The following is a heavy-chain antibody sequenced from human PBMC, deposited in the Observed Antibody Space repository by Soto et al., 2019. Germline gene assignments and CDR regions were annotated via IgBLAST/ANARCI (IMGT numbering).Heavy chain of an antibody. CDR3: ARDDCSCGSCYSSYYYYGMDV. Sequence: QVQLVQSGAEVKKPGSSVKVSCRASGGTFSSYAISWVRQAPGQGLEWMGGIIPIFGTANYAQKFQGRVTITADESTSTAYMELGRLRSEDTAVYYCARDDCSCGSCYSSYYYYGMDVWGQGTTVTVSS. CDR2: IIPIFGTA. J-gene: IGHJ6*02. CDR1: GGTFSSYA. D-gene: IGHD2-15*01. V-gene: IGHV1-69*01.